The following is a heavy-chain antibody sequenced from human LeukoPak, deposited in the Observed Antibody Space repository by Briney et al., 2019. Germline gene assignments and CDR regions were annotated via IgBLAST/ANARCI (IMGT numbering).Heavy chain of an antibody. CDR1: GFTVSSNY. CDR2: IYSGGST. Sequence: PGGSLRLSCAASGFTVSSNYMSWVRQAPGKGLEWVSVIYSGGSTYYADSVKGRFTISRHNSKNTLYLQMNSLRAEDTAVYYCARDQQITGTTNYYYYGMDVWGQGTTVTVSS. CDR3: ARDQQITGTTNYYYYGMDV. V-gene: IGHV3-53*04. D-gene: IGHD1-7*01. J-gene: IGHJ6*02.